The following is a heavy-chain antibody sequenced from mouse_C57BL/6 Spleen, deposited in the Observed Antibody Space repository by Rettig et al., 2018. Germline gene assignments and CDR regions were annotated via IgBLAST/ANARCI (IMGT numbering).Heavy chain of an antibody. J-gene: IGHJ3*01. Sequence: ASGYTFTSYNMHWVKQTPRQGLEWIGTIYPGNGDTSYNQKFKGTATLTVDKSSSTAYMQLSSLTSDDSAVYFCARDGNFAWFAYWGQGTLVTVSA. V-gene: IGHV1-12*01. CDR3: ARDGNFAWFAY. D-gene: IGHD2-1*01. CDR2: IYPGNGDT. CDR1: GYTFTSYN.